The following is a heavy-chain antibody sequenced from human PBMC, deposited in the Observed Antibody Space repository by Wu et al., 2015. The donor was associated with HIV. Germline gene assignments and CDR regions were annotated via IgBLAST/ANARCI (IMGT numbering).Heavy chain of an antibody. Sequence: QVALVQSGAEVKKPGASVKVSCRTSGYTFTGYYMHWIRQAPGQGLEWMGWINPNTGGTHYSQKFLGRVTMTSDTSINTAYLNLSSLISDDTAIYFCARVQFDPKYYTYFDLWGQGTLVSVSS. CDR2: INPNTGGT. CDR3: ARVQFDPKYYTYFDL. CDR1: GYTFTGYY. J-gene: IGHJ5*01. D-gene: IGHD3-10*01. V-gene: IGHV1-2*02.